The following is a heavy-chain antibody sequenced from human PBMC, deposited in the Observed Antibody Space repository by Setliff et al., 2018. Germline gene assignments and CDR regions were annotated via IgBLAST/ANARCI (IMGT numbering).Heavy chain of an antibody. CDR2: INQSGGG. D-gene: IGHD1-1*01. Sequence: SETLSLTCTFYGGPFSDYYWGWIRQPPGKGLEWFGEINQSGGGDYNPSFKGRVTISVDTSKKQFSLTLRYVTAADTALYYCRQAVVGRDVFDVWGQGTVVTVSS. V-gene: IGHV4-34*01. CDR1: GGPFSDYY. J-gene: IGHJ3*01. CDR3: RQAVVGRDVFDV.